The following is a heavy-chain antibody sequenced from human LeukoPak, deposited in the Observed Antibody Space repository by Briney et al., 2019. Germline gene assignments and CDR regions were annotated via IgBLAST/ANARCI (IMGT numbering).Heavy chain of an antibody. Sequence: SETLSLTCTVSGGSISSYYWSWIRQPAGKGLEWIGRIYTSGSTNYNPSLKSRVTMSVDTSKNQFSLKLSSVTAADTAVYYCARGDPARRPQGKYDSSGYSYWGQGTLVTVSS. V-gene: IGHV4-4*07. CDR2: IYTSGST. J-gene: IGHJ4*02. CDR3: ARGDPARRPQGKYDSSGYSY. CDR1: GGSISSYY. D-gene: IGHD3-22*01.